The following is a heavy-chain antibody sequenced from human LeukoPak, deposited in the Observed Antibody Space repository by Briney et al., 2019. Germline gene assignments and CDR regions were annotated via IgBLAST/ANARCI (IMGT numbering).Heavy chain of an antibody. J-gene: IGHJ5*02. V-gene: IGHV4-34*01. Sequence: SETLSLTCAVYGGSFSGYYWSWIRQPPRKGLEWIGEINHSGSTNYNPSLKSRVTISVDTCKNQFSLKLSSVTAAEVVVYYSARGGFLDPWGQGTPVTVSS. CDR3: ARGGFLDP. D-gene: IGHD3-10*01. CDR1: GGSFSGYY. CDR2: INHSGST.